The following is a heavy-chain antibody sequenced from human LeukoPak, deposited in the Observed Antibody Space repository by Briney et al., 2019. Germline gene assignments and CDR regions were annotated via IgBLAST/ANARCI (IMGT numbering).Heavy chain of an antibody. Sequence: GGSLRLSCSASGFTVTTNYMTWVRQAPGMGLEWVSAIHSDGSTYYGDSVKGRFTISRDKSENSLYLQMNGLRAEDTAVYYCARLKDYYDSSDYYPADDFWGQGTLVTVSS. J-gene: IGHJ4*02. D-gene: IGHD3-22*01. V-gene: IGHV3-66*01. CDR3: ARLKDYYDSSDYYPADDF. CDR2: IHSDGST. CDR1: GFTVTTNY.